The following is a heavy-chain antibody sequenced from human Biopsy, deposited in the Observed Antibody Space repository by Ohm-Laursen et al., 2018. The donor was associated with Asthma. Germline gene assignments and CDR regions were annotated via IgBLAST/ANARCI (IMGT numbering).Heavy chain of an antibody. CDR3: ARSYDTDSYPVLVLDY. CDR2: ILTKFDIT. Sequence: SSVKVSCKAPGGTFSNFAISWVRQAPGHGLEWMGTILTKFDITSYAEKFQGRVTITADKSTSTTHMELSRLRSEDTAVYYCARSYDTDSYPVLVLDYWGQGTLVTVSS. V-gene: IGHV1-69*04. D-gene: IGHD3-22*01. J-gene: IGHJ4*02. CDR1: GGTFSNFA.